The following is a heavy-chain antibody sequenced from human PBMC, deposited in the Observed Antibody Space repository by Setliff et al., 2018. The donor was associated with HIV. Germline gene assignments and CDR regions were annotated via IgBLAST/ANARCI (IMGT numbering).Heavy chain of an antibody. CDR2: IFYSVNT. CDR1: GGSFSGYY. J-gene: IGHJ6*03. V-gene: IGHV4-34*11. CDR3: ARDSANGKTANLNYLDV. D-gene: IGHD2-8*01. Sequence: SETLSLTCAVYGGSFSGYYWSWIRQPPGKGLEWIGYIFYSVNTNYNPSLKSRVTVSVDTSKNQFSLKLSSVTAADTAVYFCARDSANGKTANLNYLDVWGKGTTVTVS.